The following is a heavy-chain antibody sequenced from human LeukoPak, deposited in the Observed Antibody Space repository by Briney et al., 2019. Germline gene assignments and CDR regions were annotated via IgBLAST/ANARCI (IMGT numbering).Heavy chain of an antibody. Sequence: ASVKVSCKASGYTFTGYYMHWVRQAPGQGLEWMGWINPNSGGTNYAQKFQGRVTMTRDTSISTAYMELSRLRSDDTAVYYCARETPLSWGLRQSFDYWGQGTLVTVSS. CDR3: ARETPLSWGLRQSFDY. J-gene: IGHJ4*02. D-gene: IGHD1-26*01. CDR2: INPNSGGT. V-gene: IGHV1-2*02. CDR1: GYTFTGYY.